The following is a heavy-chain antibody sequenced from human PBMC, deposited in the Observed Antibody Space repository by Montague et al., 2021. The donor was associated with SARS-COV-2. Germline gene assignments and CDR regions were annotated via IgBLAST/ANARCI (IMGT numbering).Heavy chain of an antibody. Sequence: SETLSLTCAVYTEAFNGYYWTWIRQPPGKGLEWIGEVSHPGSAKYNPSLKSRVPISVDKYRKQVSLRLTSVTAADTATYYCAGGVYNRGIFVVSSRYYFDYWGQGNMVAVSA. CDR1: TEAFNGYY. D-gene: IGHD2-15*01. V-gene: IGHV4-34*01. CDR2: VSHPGSA. J-gene: IGHJ4*01. CDR3: AGGVYNRGIFVVSSRYYFDY.